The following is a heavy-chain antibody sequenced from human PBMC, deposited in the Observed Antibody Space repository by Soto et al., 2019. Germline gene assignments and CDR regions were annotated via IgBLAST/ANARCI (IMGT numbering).Heavy chain of an antibody. CDR1: GYRFTSYW. V-gene: IGHV5-51*01. CDR2: IYPGDSDT. J-gene: IGHJ3*02. D-gene: IGHD3-22*01. Sequence: GESLKISCKGSGYRFTSYWIGWVRQMPGKGLEWMGIIYPGDSDTRYSPSFQGQVTISADKSISTAYLQWSSLKASDTAMYYCARPFLRDSSGYYYYDAFDIWGQGTMVTVSS. CDR3: ARPFLRDSSGYYYYDAFDI.